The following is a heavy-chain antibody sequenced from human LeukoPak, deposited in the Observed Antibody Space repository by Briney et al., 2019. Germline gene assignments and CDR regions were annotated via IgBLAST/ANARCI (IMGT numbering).Heavy chain of an antibody. CDR3: ARERGSQGFYMVRGNNWFDP. Sequence: ASVKVSCKASGYTFTGYYMHWVRQAPGQGLEWMGWINPNSGGTNYAQKFQGRVTMTRDTSISTAYMELSRLRSDDTAVYYCARERGSQGFYMVRGNNWFDPWGQGTLVTVSS. D-gene: IGHD3-10*01. CDR1: GYTFTGYY. CDR2: INPNSGGT. V-gene: IGHV1-2*02. J-gene: IGHJ5*02.